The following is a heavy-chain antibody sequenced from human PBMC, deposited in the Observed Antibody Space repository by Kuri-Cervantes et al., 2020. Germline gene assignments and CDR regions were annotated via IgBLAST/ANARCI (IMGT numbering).Heavy chain of an antibody. D-gene: IGHD1-7*01. J-gene: IGHJ6*03. CDR2: IKSKTDGGTT. CDR1: GFTFSNSW. Sequence: ETLSLTCAVSGFTFSNSWMYWVRQAPGKGLEWVGRIKSKTDGGTTDYAAPVKGRFTISREDSNNTLYLQMNSLTTADTAVYYCTRDGTHNWNYVVYYYYYMDVWGKGTTVTVSS. V-gene: IGHV3-15*01. CDR3: TRDGTHNWNYVVYYYYYMDV.